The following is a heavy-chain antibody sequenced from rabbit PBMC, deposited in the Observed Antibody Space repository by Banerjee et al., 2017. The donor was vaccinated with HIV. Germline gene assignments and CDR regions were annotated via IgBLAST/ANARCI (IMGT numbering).Heavy chain of an antibody. CDR1: GFSFSSSYW. V-gene: IGHV1S45*01. D-gene: IGHD7-1*01. CDR3: ARDRDGDAGYGSLAL. J-gene: IGHJ4*01. Sequence: QEQLEESGGGLVKPEGSLTLTCTASGFSFSSSYWICWVRQAPGKGLEWIACISTSSGNIAYASWAKGRFTISKTSSTTVTLQLTSLTAADTATYFCARDRDGDAGYGSLALWGPGTLVTVS. CDR2: ISTSSGNI.